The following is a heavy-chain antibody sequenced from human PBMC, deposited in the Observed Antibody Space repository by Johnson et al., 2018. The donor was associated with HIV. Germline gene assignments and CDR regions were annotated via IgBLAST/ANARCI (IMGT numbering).Heavy chain of an antibody. CDR2: ISVDGYIK. D-gene: IGHD6-19*01. J-gene: IGHJ3*02. V-gene: IGHV3-30*03. Sequence: QVQLVESGGGVVRPGGSLRLSCAASGFTFDDYGMSWVRRAPGKGLEWVSGISVDGYIKYYADSVKGRFTISRDNSDNFLYLYMNRLRTDDTAVYYCVRGWHTSGRCDVFDIWGQGTTVIVSS. CDR1: GFTFDDYG. CDR3: VRGWHTSGRCDVFDI.